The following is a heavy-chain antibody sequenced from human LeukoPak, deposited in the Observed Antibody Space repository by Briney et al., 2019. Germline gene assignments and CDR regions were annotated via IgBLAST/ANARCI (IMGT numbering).Heavy chain of an antibody. V-gene: IGHV3-11*01. CDR1: GFTFSDYY. CDR2: ISSSRHTI. J-gene: IGHJ4*02. D-gene: IGHD1-26*01. Sequence: GGSLRLSCAASGFTFSDYYMSWIRQAPGKGLEWVSYISSSRHTIYYADSVKGRFTISRDNAKNSLYLQMSSLRAEDTAVYYCARPEIEGASYFDYWGQGTLVTVSS. CDR3: ARPEIEGASYFDY.